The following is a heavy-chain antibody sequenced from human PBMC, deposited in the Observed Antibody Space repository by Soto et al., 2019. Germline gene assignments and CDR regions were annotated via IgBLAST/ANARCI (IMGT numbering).Heavy chain of an antibody. V-gene: IGHV3-23*01. CDR3: AKNQDRELPRFIVF. CDR1: GLTFTNYA. J-gene: IGHJ4*02. CDR2: MSGSSSTT. Sequence: PGGSLRLSCATSGLTFTNYAMSWVRQAPGGGLEWVSSMSGSSSTTYYADSVRGRFTISSDKSKNTLYLQMSSLTAEDTALYYCAKNQDRELPRFIVFWGQGTLVTVSS. D-gene: IGHD3-16*02.